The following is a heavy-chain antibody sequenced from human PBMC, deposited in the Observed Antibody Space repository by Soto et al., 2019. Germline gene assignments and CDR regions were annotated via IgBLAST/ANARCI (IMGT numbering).Heavy chain of an antibody. Sequence: QVQLVQSGAEVKKPGASVKVSCKASGYTFTSYDISWVRQATGQGLAWMGWMNPISGNTGFAQKFQGRVTMHRNTSISTAYMELSSLRSEDTAVYYCARERAHYGMDVWGQGTTVTVSS. CDR3: ARERAHYGMDV. CDR1: GYTFTSYD. D-gene: IGHD6-25*01. J-gene: IGHJ6*02. V-gene: IGHV1-8*01. CDR2: MNPISGNT.